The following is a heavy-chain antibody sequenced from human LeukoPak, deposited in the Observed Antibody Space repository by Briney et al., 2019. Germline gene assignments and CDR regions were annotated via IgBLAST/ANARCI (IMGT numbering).Heavy chain of an antibody. CDR1: GGSFSGYY. Sequence: PSETLSLTCAVYGGSFSGYYWSWIRQPPGKGLEWIGEINHSGSTNYNPSLKSRVTISVDTSKNQFSLKLSSVTAVDTAVYYCARALPAIYGYRIDPFDIWGQGTMVTVSS. CDR2: INHSGST. D-gene: IGHD5-18*01. J-gene: IGHJ3*02. CDR3: ARALPAIYGYRIDPFDI. V-gene: IGHV4-34*01.